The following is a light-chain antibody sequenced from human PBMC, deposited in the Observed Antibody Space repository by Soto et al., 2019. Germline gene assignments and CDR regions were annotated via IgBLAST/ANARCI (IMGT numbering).Light chain of an antibody. CDR1: QTISSW. CDR2: KAS. J-gene: IGKJ5*01. CDR3: QQHGSSPIT. V-gene: IGKV1-5*03. Sequence: DIKMTQSPSTLSGSVGATVTIICRASQTISSWLAWYQQKPGKAPKLMIYKASTLKSGVPSRFSGSGSGTDFTLTISRLEPEDFAVYYCQQHGSSPITLGQGTRLEIK.